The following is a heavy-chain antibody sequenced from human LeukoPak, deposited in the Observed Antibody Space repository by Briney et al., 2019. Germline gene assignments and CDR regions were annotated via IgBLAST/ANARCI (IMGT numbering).Heavy chain of an antibody. J-gene: IGHJ5*02. D-gene: IGHD3-3*01. CDR3: ARGATIFKNWFAP. CDR1: GGSISRGSYY. V-gene: IGHV4-61*02. CDR2: IYTSGST. Sequence: SETLSLTCTVSGGSISRGSYYWSWIRQPAGKGLEWIGRIYTSGSTNYNPSLKSRVTISVDTSKNQFSLKLSSVTAADTAVYYCARGATIFKNWFAPWGQGTLVTVSS.